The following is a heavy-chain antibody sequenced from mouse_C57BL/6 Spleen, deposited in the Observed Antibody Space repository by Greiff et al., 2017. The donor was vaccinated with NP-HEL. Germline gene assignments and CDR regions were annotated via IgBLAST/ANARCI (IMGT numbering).Heavy chain of an antibody. CDR1: GYTFTDYN. CDR2: INPNNGGT. Sequence: EVKLQESGPELVKPGASVKIPCKASGYTFTDYNMDWVKQSHGKSLEWIGDINPNNGGTIYNQKFKGKATLTVDKSSSTAYMELRSLTSEDTAVYYCARRGDYYGSSYEDWYFDVWGTGTTVTVSS. CDR3: ARRGDYYGSSYEDWYFDV. D-gene: IGHD1-1*01. V-gene: IGHV1-18*01. J-gene: IGHJ1*03.